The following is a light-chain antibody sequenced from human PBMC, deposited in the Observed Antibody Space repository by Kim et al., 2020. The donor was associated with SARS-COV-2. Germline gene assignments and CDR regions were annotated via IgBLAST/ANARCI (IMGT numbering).Light chain of an antibody. CDR2: DAA. Sequence: ASVGDRVTITCRASQSISSWLAWYQQKPGKAPNLLIYDAASLESGVPSRFSGSGSGTEFTLTISSLQPDDFATYYCQQYKSYSITFGQGTRLEIK. CDR3: QQYKSYSIT. V-gene: IGKV1-5*01. J-gene: IGKJ5*01. CDR1: QSISSW.